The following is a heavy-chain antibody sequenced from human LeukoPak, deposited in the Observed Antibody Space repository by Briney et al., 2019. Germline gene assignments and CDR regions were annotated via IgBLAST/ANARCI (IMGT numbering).Heavy chain of an antibody. D-gene: IGHD6-19*01. CDR2: INPNSGGT. J-gene: IGHJ4*02. Sequence: ASVKVSCKASGYTFTGYYMHWVRQAPGQGLERMGWINPNSGGTNYAQKFQGRVTMTRDTSISTAYMELSRLRSDDTAVYYCARGPVAGTRALDYWGQGTLVTVSS. V-gene: IGHV1-2*02. CDR1: GYTFTGYY. CDR3: ARGPVAGTRALDY.